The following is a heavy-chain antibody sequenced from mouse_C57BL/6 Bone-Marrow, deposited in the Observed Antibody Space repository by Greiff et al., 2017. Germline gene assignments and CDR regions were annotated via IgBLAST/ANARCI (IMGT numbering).Heavy chain of an antibody. D-gene: IGHD2-3*01. CDR3: TTPDGYYYAMDY. CDR2: IDPENGDT. CDR1: GFNINDDY. J-gene: IGHJ4*01. V-gene: IGHV14-4*01. Sequence: VQLQQSGAELVRPGASVKLSCTASGFNINDDYMHWVKQRPEQGLEWIGWIDPENGDTEYASKFQGKATITADTSSNTAYLQLSSLTSEDTAVYYCTTPDGYYYAMDYWGQGTSVTVSS.